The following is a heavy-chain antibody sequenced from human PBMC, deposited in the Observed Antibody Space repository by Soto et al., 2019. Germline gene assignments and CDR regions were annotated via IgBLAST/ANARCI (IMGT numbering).Heavy chain of an antibody. CDR2: ISSSSSTI. Sequence: EVQLVESGGGLVQPGGSLRLSCAASGFTFNSYSMNWVRQAPGQGLEWVSYISSSSSTIYYADSVKGRFTISRDNAKNSPYLQMNSLSDEYTAVYYCARAGYYGAGILLWGQGTLMTVSS. V-gene: IGHV3-48*02. D-gene: IGHD3-10*01. J-gene: IGHJ4*02. CDR1: GFTFNSYS. CDR3: ARAGYYGAGILL.